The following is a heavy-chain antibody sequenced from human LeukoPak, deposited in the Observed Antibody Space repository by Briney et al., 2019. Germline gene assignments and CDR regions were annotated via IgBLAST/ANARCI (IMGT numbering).Heavy chain of an antibody. CDR1: GFTFSSYS. Sequence: PGGSLRLSCAASGFTFSSYSMNWVRQAPGKGLEWVSAISSSSTYIYYADSVKGRFTISRDNAKNSLYLQMNSLRAEDTAVYYCGGGLKGCGWGDYSFDYWGQGTLVTVSS. CDR3: GGGLKGCGWGDYSFDY. CDR2: ISSSSTYI. J-gene: IGHJ4*02. V-gene: IGHV3-21*01. D-gene: IGHD6-19*01.